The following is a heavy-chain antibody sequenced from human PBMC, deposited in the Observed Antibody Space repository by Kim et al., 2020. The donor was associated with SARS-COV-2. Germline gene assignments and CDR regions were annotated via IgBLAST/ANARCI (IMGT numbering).Heavy chain of an antibody. CDR3: TTQSSQSSY. V-gene: IGHV3-15*01. Sequence: GRTDYAAPVKVRITISRDNSKTTLYLQMNSLKAEDTAVYYCTTQSSQSSYWGQGALVTVSS. J-gene: IGHJ4*02. CDR2: GRT.